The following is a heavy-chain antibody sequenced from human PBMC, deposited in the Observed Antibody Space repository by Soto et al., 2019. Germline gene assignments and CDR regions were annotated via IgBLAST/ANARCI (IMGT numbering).Heavy chain of an antibody. D-gene: IGHD3-10*01. Sequence: SETLSLTCSVSGGSVSSYWWSWIRQPPGKGLEWIGYIYYTGSTNYSPSLKGRVTISLDTSKSQFSLKLTSVTAADTAVYYCARGPGASDYYFDYWGPGTLVTVSS. CDR3: ARGPGASDYYFDY. CDR1: GGSVSSYW. J-gene: IGHJ4*02. CDR2: IYYTGST. V-gene: IGHV4-59*02.